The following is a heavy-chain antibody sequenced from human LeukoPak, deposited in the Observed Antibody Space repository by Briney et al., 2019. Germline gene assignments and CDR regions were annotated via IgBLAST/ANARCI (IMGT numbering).Heavy chain of an antibody. D-gene: IGHD2/OR15-2a*01. CDR1: GYTFTSYY. J-gene: IGHJ4*02. V-gene: IGHV3-33*01. Sequence: SCKASGYTFTSYYMHWVRQAPGKGLEWVAVIWYDGSNKYYTDSVKGRLTISRDNSKNTLYLQMNSLRAEDTAIYYCAREGPRGNSQFDYWGQGTLVTVSS. CDR2: IWYDGSNK. CDR3: AREGPRGNSQFDY.